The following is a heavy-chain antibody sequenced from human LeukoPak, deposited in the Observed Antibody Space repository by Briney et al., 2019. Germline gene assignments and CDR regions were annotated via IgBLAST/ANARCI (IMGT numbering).Heavy chain of an antibody. Sequence: GGSLRLSCAASGFTFSSYSMNWVRQAPGKGPEWVSYISSSSSTIYYAESVKGRFTISRDNAKNSLYLQMSGLRAEDTAVYYCARGQSGIPIDYWGQGTLVTVSS. CDR3: ARGQSGIPIDY. CDR1: GFTFSSYS. V-gene: IGHV3-48*04. J-gene: IGHJ4*02. CDR2: ISSSSSTI.